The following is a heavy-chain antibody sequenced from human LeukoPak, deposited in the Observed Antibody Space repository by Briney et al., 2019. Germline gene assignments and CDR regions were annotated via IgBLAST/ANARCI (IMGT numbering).Heavy chain of an antibody. CDR3: ARDLAGVLDY. V-gene: IGHV3-7*01. CDR1: GFTFSTYW. D-gene: IGHD2-8*01. J-gene: IGHJ4*02. CDR2: IKYDESEK. Sequence: GGSLRLSCAASGFTFSTYWMAWVRQAPGKGLEWVANIKYDESEKYYVDSVKGRFTISRDNAKNSLFLQMNSRRAVDTAVYYWARDLAGVLDYWGRGTLVTVSS.